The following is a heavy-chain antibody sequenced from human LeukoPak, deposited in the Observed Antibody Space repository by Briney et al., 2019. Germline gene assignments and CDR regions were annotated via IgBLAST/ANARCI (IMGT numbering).Heavy chain of an antibody. CDR3: ARHVYDSSGYYYVGSFDY. CDR2: IYYSGST. V-gene: IGHV4-39*01. J-gene: IGHJ4*02. D-gene: IGHD3-22*01. Sequence: SETLSLTCTVSGGSISSSSYYWGWIRQPPGKGLEWIGSIYYSGSTYYNPSLKSRVTISVDTSKNQFSLKLSSVTAAGTAVYYCARHVYDSSGYYYVGSFDYWGQGTLVTVSS. CDR1: GGSISSSSYY.